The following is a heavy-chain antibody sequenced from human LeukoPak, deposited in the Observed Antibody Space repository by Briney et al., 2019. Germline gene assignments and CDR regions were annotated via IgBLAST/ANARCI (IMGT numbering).Heavy chain of an antibody. D-gene: IGHD3-3*01. CDR2: INPNSGGT. CDR3: ARDLRLYYDFWSGYGD. J-gene: IGHJ4*02. V-gene: IGHV1-2*02. Sequence: PVASVKVSCKASGYTFTGYYMHWVRQAPGQGLEWMGWINPNSGGTNYAQKFQGRVTMTRDTSISTAYMELSRLRSDDTAVYYCARDLRLYYDFWSGYGDWGQGTLVTVSS. CDR1: GYTFTGYY.